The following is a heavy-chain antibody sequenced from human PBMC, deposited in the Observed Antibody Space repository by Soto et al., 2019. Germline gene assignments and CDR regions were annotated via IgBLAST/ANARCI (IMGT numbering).Heavy chain of an antibody. CDR3: ARGRGYSYGYGRLPFDY. CDR2: INHSGST. V-gene: IGHV4-34*01. J-gene: IGHJ4*02. CDR1: GGSFSGYY. Sequence: QVQLQQWGAGLLKPSETLSVTCAVYGGSFSGYYWSWIRQPPGKGLEWIGEINHSGSTNYNPSLKSRVTISVDTSKNQFSLKLSSVTAADTAVYYCARGRGYSYGYGRLPFDYWGQGTLVTVSS. D-gene: IGHD5-18*01.